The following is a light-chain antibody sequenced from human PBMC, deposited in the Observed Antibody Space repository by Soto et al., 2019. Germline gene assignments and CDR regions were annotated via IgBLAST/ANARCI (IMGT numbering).Light chain of an antibody. J-gene: IGKJ2*01. CDR3: QQYGSSPMYT. Sequence: EIVLTQSPGTLSLSPGERATLSCRASQSVSSSYLAWYQQKPGQAPRLLIYGASSRATGIPDWFSGSGSGTDFTLTISRLEPDDFAVYYCQQYGSSPMYTFGQGTKLEIK. CDR2: GAS. V-gene: IGKV3-20*01. CDR1: QSVSSSY.